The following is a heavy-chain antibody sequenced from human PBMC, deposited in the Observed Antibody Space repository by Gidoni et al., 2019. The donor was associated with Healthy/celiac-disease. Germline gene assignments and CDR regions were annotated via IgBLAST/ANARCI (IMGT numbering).Heavy chain of an antibody. CDR3: AREGYYYYDSSGYPYYFDY. J-gene: IGHJ4*02. D-gene: IGHD3-22*01. CDR1: GFTFSSYG. V-gene: IGHV3-33*01. CDR2: IWYDGSNK. Sequence: QVQLVESGGGVVQPGRSLRLSCAASGFTFSSYGMHWVRQAPGKGLEWVAVIWYDGSNKYYADSVKGRFTISRDNSKNTLYLQMNSLRAEDTAVYYCAREGYYYYDSSGYPYYFDYWGQGTLVTVSS.